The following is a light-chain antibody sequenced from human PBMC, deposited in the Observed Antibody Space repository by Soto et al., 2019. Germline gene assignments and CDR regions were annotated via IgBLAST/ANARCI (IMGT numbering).Light chain of an antibody. CDR1: SSNIGNNY. CDR3: GTWDSSLSVA. CDR2: DNN. Sequence: QSVLTQPPSVSAAPGQKVTISCSGSSSNIGNNYVSWYQQLPGTAPKLLIYDNNKRPSGIPDRFSASKSGTSATLGITGLQTGDEADYYCGTWDSSLSVAFGGGTKLTVL. V-gene: IGLV1-51*01. J-gene: IGLJ2*01.